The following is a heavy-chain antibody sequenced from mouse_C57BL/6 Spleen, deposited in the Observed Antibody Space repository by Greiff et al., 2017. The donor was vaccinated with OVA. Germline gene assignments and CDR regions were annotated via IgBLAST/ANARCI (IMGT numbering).Heavy chain of an antibody. CDR3: AGLYGNYEGAWFAY. CDR2: IHPNSGST. V-gene: IGHV1-64*01. CDR1: GYTFTSYW. Sequence: QVQLKQPGAELVKPGASVKLSCKASGYTFTSYWMHWVKQRPGQGLEWIGMIHPNSGSTNYNEKFKSKATLTVDKSSSTAYMQLSSLTSEDSAVYYCAGLYGNYEGAWFAYWGQGTLVTDSA. J-gene: IGHJ3*01. D-gene: IGHD2-1*01.